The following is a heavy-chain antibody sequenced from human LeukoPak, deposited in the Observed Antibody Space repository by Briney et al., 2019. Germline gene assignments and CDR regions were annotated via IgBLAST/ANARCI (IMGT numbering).Heavy chain of an antibody. V-gene: IGHV4-59*01. J-gene: IGHJ4*02. CDR3: AREQGDTGYDY. CDR1: GGSISSYY. Sequence: SETLSLTCTVSGGSISSYYWSWIRQPPGKGLEWIGYIYYSGSTNYNPSLKSRVTISVDTSKNRFSLKLSSVTAADTAVYYCAREQGDTGYDYWGQGTLVTVSS. CDR2: IYYSGST. D-gene: IGHD3-16*01.